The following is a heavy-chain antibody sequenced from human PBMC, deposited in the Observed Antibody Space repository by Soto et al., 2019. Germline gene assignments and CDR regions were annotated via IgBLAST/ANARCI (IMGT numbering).Heavy chain of an antibody. CDR1: GFTLSSYA. CDR2: MSYDGSNK. J-gene: IGHJ4*02. V-gene: IGHV3-30-3*01. CDR3: ARDGGAY. D-gene: IGHD3-16*01. Sequence: QVHLVESGGGVVQPGRSLRLTCAASGFTLSSYAMHWVRRAPGKGLEWMAVMSYDGSNKYYADSVKGRFTISRDNSKNTLYLQMNSLRPEDTALYYCARDGGAYWGQGTLVIVSS.